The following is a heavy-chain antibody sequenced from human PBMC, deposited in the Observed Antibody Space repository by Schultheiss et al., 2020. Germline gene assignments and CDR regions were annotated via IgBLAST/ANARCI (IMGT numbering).Heavy chain of an antibody. Sequence: SETLSLTCTVSGGSISSSSYYWGWIRQPPGKGLEWIGSIYYSGSTYYNPSLESRVTISVDTSKNQFSLKLSSVTAADTAVYYCARSTVTTAWIFDYWGQGTLVTVYS. V-gene: IGHV4-39*01. CDR3: ARSTVTTAWIFDY. D-gene: IGHD4-17*01. CDR2: IYYSGST. CDR1: GGSISSSSYY. J-gene: IGHJ4*02.